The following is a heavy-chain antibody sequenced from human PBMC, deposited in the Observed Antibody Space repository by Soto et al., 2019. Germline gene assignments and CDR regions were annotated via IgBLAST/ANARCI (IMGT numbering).Heavy chain of an antibody. J-gene: IGHJ6*02. CDR2: IYHSGST. V-gene: IGHV4-30-2*01. D-gene: IGHD5-12*01. Sequence: SETLSLTCAVSGGSISSGGYSWSWIRQPPGRGLEWIGYIYHSGSTYYNPSLKSRVTISVDRSKNQFSLKLSSVTAADTAVYYCARDRRVATIRGDYYHGMDVWGQGTTVTVS. CDR1: GGSISSGGYS. CDR3: ARDRRVATIRGDYYHGMDV.